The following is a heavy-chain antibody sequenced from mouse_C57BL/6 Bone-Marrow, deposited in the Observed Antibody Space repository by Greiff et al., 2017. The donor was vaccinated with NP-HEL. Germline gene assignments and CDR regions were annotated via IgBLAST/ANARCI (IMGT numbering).Heavy chain of an antibody. CDR3: ARHDGYYLYYFDY. Sequence: QVHVKQSGAELVRPGTSVKMSCKASGYTFTNYWIGWAKQRPGHGLEWIGDIYPGGGYTNYNEKFKGKATLTADKSSSTAYMQFSSLTSEDSAIYYCARHDGYYLYYFDYWGQGTTLTVSS. CDR1: GYTFTNYW. D-gene: IGHD2-3*01. J-gene: IGHJ2*01. CDR2: IYPGGGYT. V-gene: IGHV1-63*01.